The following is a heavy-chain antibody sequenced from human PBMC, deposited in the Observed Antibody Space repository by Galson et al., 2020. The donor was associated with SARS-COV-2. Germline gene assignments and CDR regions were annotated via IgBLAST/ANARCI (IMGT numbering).Heavy chain of an antibody. D-gene: IGHD3-22*01. CDR2: IYYSGST. CDR1: GGSISSYY. V-gene: IGHV4-59*13. Sequence: SETLSLTCTVSGGSISSYYWSWIRQPPGKGLEWIGYIYYSGSTNYNPSLKSRVTISVDTSKNQFSLKLSSVTAADTVVYYCARETYYYDSSGYYYSDAFDIWGQGTMVTVSS. J-gene: IGHJ3*02. CDR3: ARETYYYDSSGYYYSDAFDI.